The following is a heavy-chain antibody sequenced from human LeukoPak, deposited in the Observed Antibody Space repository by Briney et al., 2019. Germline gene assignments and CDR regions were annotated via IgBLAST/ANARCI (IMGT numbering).Heavy chain of an antibody. Sequence: PSETLSLTCTVSGGSISNYYWSWIRQPPGKGLEWIGYLYYSGSANYNPSLKSRVTISVDTSKNQFSLKLSSVTAADTAVYYCARSFRDGYNLVFDPWGQGTLVTVSS. CDR3: ARSFRDGYNLVFDP. CDR1: GGSISNYY. CDR2: LYYSGSA. V-gene: IGHV4-59*01. J-gene: IGHJ5*02. D-gene: IGHD5-24*01.